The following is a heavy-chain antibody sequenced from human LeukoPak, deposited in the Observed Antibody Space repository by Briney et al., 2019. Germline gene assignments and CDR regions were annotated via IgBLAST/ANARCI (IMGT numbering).Heavy chain of an antibody. CDR1: GGSISNYY. D-gene: IGHD1-26*01. V-gene: IGHV4-59*08. J-gene: IGHJ6*02. Sequence: SETLPLTCTVSGGSISNYYWNWIRQPPGKGLEWIGYIYYSGNTNYNPSLKSRVTMSVDTSKSQFSLKLISVTAADTAVYYCARLARGASAGMDVWGQGTTVTVSS. CDR3: ARLARGASAGMDV. CDR2: IYYSGNT.